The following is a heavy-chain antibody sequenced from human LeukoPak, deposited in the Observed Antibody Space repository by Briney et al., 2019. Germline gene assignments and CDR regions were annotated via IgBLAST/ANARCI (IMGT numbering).Heavy chain of an antibody. CDR3: AKDGNYDILTGYSGLFDY. V-gene: IGHV3-23*01. D-gene: IGHD3-9*01. Sequence: GGSLRLSCVASGLTFNSHSMSWVRQAPGMGLEWVSVVSTNGDVTFYADSVKGRFTISRDNSKNTLYLQMNSLRAEDTAVYYCAKDGNYDILTGYSGLFDYWGQGTLVTVSS. J-gene: IGHJ4*02. CDR1: GLTFNSHS. CDR2: VSTNGDVT.